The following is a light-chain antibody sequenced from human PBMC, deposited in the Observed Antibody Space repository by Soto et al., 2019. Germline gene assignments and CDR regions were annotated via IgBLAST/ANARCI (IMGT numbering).Light chain of an antibody. V-gene: IGKV3-20*01. Sequence: EIVLTQSPGTLSLSPGERATLSRRASQSVSSSYLAWYQQKPGQAPRLLIYGASNRATGIPDRFSGSGSGTDFTLTISRLEPEDFAVYYCQQYGSSPAWTFGQGTKVEIK. CDR2: GAS. J-gene: IGKJ1*01. CDR3: QQYGSSPAWT. CDR1: QSVSSSY.